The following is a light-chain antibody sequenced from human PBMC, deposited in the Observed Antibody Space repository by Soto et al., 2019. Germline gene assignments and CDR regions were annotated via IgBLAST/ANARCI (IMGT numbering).Light chain of an antibody. CDR2: VISDGGH. CDR3: QCWDSGLVI. Sequence: QPVLTQSPSASASLGASVKLTCTLSSGNSTYPMAWHQQQPERSARYLMNVISDGGHTRGDGTPDRFSGTSAGAEPHPSIARHWADEAADYCAQCWDSGLVIFGGGTKLTVL. V-gene: IGLV4-69*01. CDR1: SGNSTYP. J-gene: IGLJ2*01.